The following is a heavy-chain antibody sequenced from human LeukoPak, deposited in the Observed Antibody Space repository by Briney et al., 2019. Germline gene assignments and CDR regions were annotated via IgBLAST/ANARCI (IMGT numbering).Heavy chain of an antibody. CDR3: ARRAGGSPFDY. V-gene: IGHV4-59*01. J-gene: IGHJ4*02. CDR1: GDSMNKYY. Sequence: PSETLSLTCTVSGDSMNKYYWCWVRQPPGKGLEWIGYIYYDGTPDYNPSLTGRVTMSIDTSKNQSSLRLRSLTAADTAVYYCARRAGGSPFDYWGQGILVTVSS. CDR2: IYYDGTP. D-gene: IGHD2-8*02.